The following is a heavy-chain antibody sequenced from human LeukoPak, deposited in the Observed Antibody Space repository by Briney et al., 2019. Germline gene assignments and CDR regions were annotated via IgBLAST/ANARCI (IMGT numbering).Heavy chain of an antibody. Sequence: GGSLRLSCAASGFTFSSDAMSWVRQAPGKGLEWVSVIYSGGSTYYADSVKGRFTISRDNSKNTLYLQMNSLRAEDTAVYYCARYQRLDYMDVWGKGTTVTISS. D-gene: IGHD6-19*01. CDR3: ARYQRLDYMDV. CDR2: IYSGGST. J-gene: IGHJ6*03. CDR1: GFTFSSDA. V-gene: IGHV3-66*01.